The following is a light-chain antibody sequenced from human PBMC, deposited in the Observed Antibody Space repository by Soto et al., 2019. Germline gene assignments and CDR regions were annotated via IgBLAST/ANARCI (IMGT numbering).Light chain of an antibody. J-gene: IGLJ1*01. CDR3: SSYAGSDNLGV. Sequence: QSALTQPPSASGSPGQSVTISCTGTSSDVGGYNYVSWYQQHPDKAPRLVIYEVTKRPSGVPDRFSGSKSGNTASLTVSGLQAEDEADYYCSSYAGSDNLGVFGTGTKITVL. V-gene: IGLV2-8*01. CDR2: EVT. CDR1: SSDVGGYNY.